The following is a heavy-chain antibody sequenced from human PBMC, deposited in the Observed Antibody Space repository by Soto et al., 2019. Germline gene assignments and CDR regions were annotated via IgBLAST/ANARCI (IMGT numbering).Heavy chain of an antibody. CDR1: GFTFSNAC. CDR3: TTTKGRLEPPTNDF. D-gene: IGHD2-8*01. CDR2: IKSDAYGGAT. J-gene: IGHJ4*02. V-gene: IGHV3-15*01. Sequence: EVQLVESGGGLVEPGGSLRLSCAGSGFTFSNACMSWGRRAPGKGLEWVGGIKSDAYGGATDYAAPVKGTFTISRDNSTTTLFLQMNNLTAEDTAVYSCTTTKGRLEPPTNDFWGQGTPVIVSS.